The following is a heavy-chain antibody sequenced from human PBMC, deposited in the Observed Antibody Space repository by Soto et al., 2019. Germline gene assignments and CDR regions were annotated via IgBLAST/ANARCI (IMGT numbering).Heavy chain of an antibody. CDR2: INHSGST. D-gene: IGHD6-13*01. CDR3: ARALPRSSWYRYYGMDV. Sequence: SETLSLTCAVYGGSFSGYYWSWIRQPPGKGLEWIGEINHSGSTNYNPSLKSRVTISVDTSKNQFSLKLSSVTAADTAVYYCARALPRSSWYRYYGMDVWGQGTTVTVSS. J-gene: IGHJ6*02. V-gene: IGHV4-34*01. CDR1: GGSFSGYY.